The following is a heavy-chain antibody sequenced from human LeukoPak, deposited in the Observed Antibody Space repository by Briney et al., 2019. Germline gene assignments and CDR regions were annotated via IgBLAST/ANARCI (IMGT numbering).Heavy chain of an antibody. Sequence: GGSLRLSCAASGFTFISYAMTWVRQAPGKGLQWVSAISGSGDSTHYADSVKGRFTISRDNAKNSLYLQMNSLRAEDTAVYYCARRYSSSYYFDYWGQGTLVTVSS. D-gene: IGHD6-6*01. V-gene: IGHV3-23*01. CDR2: ISGSGDST. CDR3: ARRYSSSYYFDY. CDR1: GFTFISYA. J-gene: IGHJ4*02.